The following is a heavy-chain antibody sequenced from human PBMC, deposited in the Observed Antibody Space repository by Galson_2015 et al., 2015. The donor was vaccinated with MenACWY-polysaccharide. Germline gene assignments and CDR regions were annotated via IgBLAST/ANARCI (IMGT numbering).Heavy chain of an antibody. J-gene: IGHJ6*02. CDR1: GVTVSSYA. Sequence: RLACAASGVTVSSYAMHWVRQAPGKGLEYVSAISSNGGSTYYANSVKGRFTISRENSKNTLYLQMGSLRAEDMAVYYCARSIAVAGEVVYYYYYGMDVWGQGTTVTVSS. CDR2: ISSNGGST. D-gene: IGHD6-19*01. CDR3: ARSIAVAGEVVYYYYYGMDV. V-gene: IGHV3-64*01.